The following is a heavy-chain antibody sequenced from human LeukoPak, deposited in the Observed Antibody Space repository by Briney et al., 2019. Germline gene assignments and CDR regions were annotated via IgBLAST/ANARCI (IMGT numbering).Heavy chain of an antibody. CDR1: GYTFTNFG. CDR2: ISTYHGST. CDR3: ARRPNYYDSSGYDF. D-gene: IGHD3-22*01. Sequence: GASVKVSCRASGYTFTNFGTNWVRQAPGQGLEWLGWISTYHGSTNYALKFQDRVTMTTDTSTSTAYMELRSLRSDDTAVYYYARRPNYYDSSGYDFWGQGTLVTVSS. J-gene: IGHJ4*02. V-gene: IGHV1-18*01.